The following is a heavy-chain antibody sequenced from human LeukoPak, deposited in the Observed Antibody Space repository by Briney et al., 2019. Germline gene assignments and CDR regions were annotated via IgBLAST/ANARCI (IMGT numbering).Heavy chain of an antibody. CDR1: GYTFTSYG. V-gene: IGHV1-18*01. CDR3: ARDLRIAAAGIASLPEGY. D-gene: IGHD6-13*01. CDR2: ISAYNGNT. J-gene: IGHJ4*02. Sequence: GASVKVSCKASGYTFTSYGISWVRQAPGQGLEWMGWISAYNGNTNYAQKLQGRVTMTTDTSPSTAYMELRSLRSDDTAVYYCARDLRIAAAGIASLPEGYWGQGTLVTVSS.